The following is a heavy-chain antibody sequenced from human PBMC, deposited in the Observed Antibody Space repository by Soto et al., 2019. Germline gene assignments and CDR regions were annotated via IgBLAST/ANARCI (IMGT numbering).Heavy chain of an antibody. J-gene: IGHJ6*02. CDR3: ARVKSSWYYGMDV. V-gene: IGHV3-30-3*01. CDR2: ISYDGSNK. CDR1: GFTFRSYA. Sequence: PGGSLRLSCAACGFTFRSYAIHLVRQAPGKGLEWVAVISYDGSNKYYADSVKGRFTISRDNSKNTLYLQMNSLRAEDTAVYYCARVKSSWYYGMDVWGQGTTVTVSS. D-gene: IGHD6-13*01.